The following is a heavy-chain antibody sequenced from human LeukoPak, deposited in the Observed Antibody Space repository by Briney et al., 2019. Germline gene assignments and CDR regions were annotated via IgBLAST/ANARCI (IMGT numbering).Heavy chain of an antibody. CDR1: GGSFSGYY. V-gene: IGHV4-34*01. CDR2: INHSGST. Sequence: PSETLSLTCAVYGGSFSGYYWSWIRQPPGKGLEWIGEINHSGSTSYNPSLKSRVTISVDTSKNQFSLKLSSVTAADTAVYFCSRAVAGSVGWFDPWGQGTLVTVSS. J-gene: IGHJ5*02. D-gene: IGHD6-19*01. CDR3: SRAVAGSVGWFDP.